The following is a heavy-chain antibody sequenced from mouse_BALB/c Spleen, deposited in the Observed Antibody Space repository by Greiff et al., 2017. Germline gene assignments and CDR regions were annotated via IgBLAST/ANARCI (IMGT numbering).Heavy chain of an antibody. CDR3: ARPGLLPYFDY. V-gene: IGHV1-14*01. J-gene: IGHJ2*01. CDR2: INPYNDGT. CDR1: GYTFTSYV. Sequence: EVKLVESGPELVKPGASVKMSCKASGYTFTSYVMHWVKQKPGQGLEWIGYINPYNDGTKYNEKFKGKATLTSDKSSSTAYMELSSLTSEDSAVYYCARPGLLPYFDYWGQGTTLTVSS. D-gene: IGHD1-1*01.